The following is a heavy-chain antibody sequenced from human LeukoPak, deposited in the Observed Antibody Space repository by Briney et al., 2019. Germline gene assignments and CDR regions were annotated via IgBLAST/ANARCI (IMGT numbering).Heavy chain of an antibody. CDR3: AKARNDYGDPPGWFDP. CDR1: GFTFSSYA. CDR2: ISYDGSNK. J-gene: IGHJ5*02. V-gene: IGHV3-30-3*01. D-gene: IGHD4-17*01. Sequence: GGSLRLSCAASGFTFSSYAMHWVRQAPGKGLEWVAVISYDGSNKYYADSVKGRFTISRDNSKNTLYLQMNSLRAEDTAVYYCAKARNDYGDPPGWFDPWGQGTLVTVSS.